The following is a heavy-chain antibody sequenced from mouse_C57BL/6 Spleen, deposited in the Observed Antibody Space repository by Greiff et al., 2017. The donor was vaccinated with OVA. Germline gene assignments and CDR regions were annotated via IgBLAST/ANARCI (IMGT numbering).Heavy chain of an antibody. CDR2: IDPETGGT. Sequence: QVQLQQSGAELVRPGASVTLSCKASGYTFTDYEMHWVKQTPVHGLEWIGAIDPETGGTAYNQKFKGKAILTADKSSSTAYMELRSLTSEDSAVYYCTRYLTGPYAMDYWGQGTSVTVSS. J-gene: IGHJ4*01. CDR1: GYTFTDYE. D-gene: IGHD4-1*01. V-gene: IGHV1-15*01. CDR3: TRYLTGPYAMDY.